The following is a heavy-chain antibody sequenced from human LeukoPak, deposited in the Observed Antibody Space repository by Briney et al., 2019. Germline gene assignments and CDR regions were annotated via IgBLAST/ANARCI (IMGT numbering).Heavy chain of an antibody. CDR2: IYYSGST. V-gene: IGHV4-39*07. CDR3: AKHSFGASWDYGMDV. D-gene: IGHD3-3*01. CDR1: GGSISSSSYY. J-gene: IGHJ6*02. Sequence: SETLSLTCTVSGGSISSSSYYWGWIRQPPGRGLEWIGSIYYSGSTYYNPSLKSRVTISVDTSKNQFSLKLSSVTAADTAVYYCAKHSFGASWDYGMDVWGQGTTVTVSS.